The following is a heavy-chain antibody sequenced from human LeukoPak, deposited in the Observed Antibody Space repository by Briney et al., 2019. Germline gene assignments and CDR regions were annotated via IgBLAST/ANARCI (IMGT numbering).Heavy chain of an antibody. CDR3: ARVTGGRYCSTTSCYMRGWFDP. CDR2: IIPVFGTS. CDR1: GGTFSSYA. Sequence: SVKVSCKASGGTFSSYAISWVRQAPGQGLEWMGGIIPVFGTSNYAQKFQGRVTITADESTRTAYMERSSLRSEDTAVYYCARVTGGRYCSTTSCYMRGWFDPWGQGTLVTVSS. D-gene: IGHD2-2*02. V-gene: IGHV1-69*13. J-gene: IGHJ5*02.